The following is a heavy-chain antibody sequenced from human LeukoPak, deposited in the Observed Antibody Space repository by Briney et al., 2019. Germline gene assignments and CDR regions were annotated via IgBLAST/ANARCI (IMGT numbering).Heavy chain of an antibody. CDR3: ARDLRTYYYDSSGYYYPYYFDY. J-gene: IGHJ4*02. CDR2: ISAYNGNT. D-gene: IGHD3-22*01. CDR1: GYTFTSYG. Sequence: ASVKVSCKASGYTFTSYGISWVRQAPGQGLEWMGWISAYNGNTNYAQKLQGRVTMTTDTSTSTAYRELRSLRSDDTAVYYCARDLRTYYYDSSGYYYPYYFDYWGQGTLVTASS. V-gene: IGHV1-18*01.